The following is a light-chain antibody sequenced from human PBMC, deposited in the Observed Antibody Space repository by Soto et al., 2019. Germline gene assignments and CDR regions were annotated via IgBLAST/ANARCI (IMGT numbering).Light chain of an antibody. CDR1: QDISNF. CDR2: DAS. Sequence: DLPMTQSPSSLSASVGDRVTISCQASQDISNFLSWYQQKAGKAPKLLIYDASNLETGVPSRFRGSGSGTDFTFTISSLQPEDIATYYCQQYDNLPITFGQGTRLEIK. J-gene: IGKJ5*01. V-gene: IGKV1-33*01. CDR3: QQYDNLPIT.